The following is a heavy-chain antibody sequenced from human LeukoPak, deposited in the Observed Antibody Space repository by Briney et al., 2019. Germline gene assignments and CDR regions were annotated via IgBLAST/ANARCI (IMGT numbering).Heavy chain of an antibody. D-gene: IGHD7-27*01. CDR3: ARAKLGGDYYYLDV. V-gene: IGHV4-38-2*02. Sequence: SETLSLTCSVSGYSISSGYQWGWIRQPPGKGLEWIGTVYRSGGTYYKPSLESRVSISVDTSKNQFSLKLRSMTAADTAVYYCARAKLGGDYYYLDVWGKGTTVTVSS. CDR1: GYSISSGYQ. CDR2: VYRSGGT. J-gene: IGHJ6*03.